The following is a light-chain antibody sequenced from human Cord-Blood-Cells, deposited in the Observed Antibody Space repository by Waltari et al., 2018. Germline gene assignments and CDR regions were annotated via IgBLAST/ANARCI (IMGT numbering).Light chain of an antibody. V-gene: IGKV3-11*01. J-gene: IGKJ4*01. CDR3: QQRSNWLT. CDR1: QSVSSY. CDR2: DAS. Sequence: EIVLTQSPATLSLSPGERANLSCRASQSVSSYLAWYQQKPGQAPRLLIYDASNRATGIPARFSGGGPGTDFTLTISSLEPEDFAVYYCQQRSNWLTFGGGTKVEIK.